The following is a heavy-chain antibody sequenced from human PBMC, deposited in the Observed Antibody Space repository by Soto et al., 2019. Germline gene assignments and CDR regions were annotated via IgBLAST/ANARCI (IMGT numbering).Heavy chain of an antibody. Sequence: QVQLVQSGAEVKKPGASVKVSCKASGYTFTGYYMHWVRQAPGQGLEWMGWINPNSGGTNYAQKFQGRVTMTRDTSISTDYMELSRLRSDDTAVYYCARVGLGGASTRKGMDVWGQGTTVTVSS. D-gene: IGHD1-26*01. CDR1: GYTFTGYY. CDR3: ARVGLGGASTRKGMDV. J-gene: IGHJ6*02. V-gene: IGHV1-2*02. CDR2: INPNSGGT.